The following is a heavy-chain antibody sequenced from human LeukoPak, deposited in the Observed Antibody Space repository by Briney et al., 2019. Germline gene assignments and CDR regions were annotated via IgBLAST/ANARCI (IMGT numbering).Heavy chain of an antibody. CDR3: ARDVPHCSSASCSPESWFDP. D-gene: IGHD2-2*01. J-gene: IGHJ5*02. CDR2: IIPIFGTA. CDR1: GGTFSSYA. Sequence: SVKVSCKASGGTFSSYAISWVRQAPGQGLEWMGGIIPIFGTANYAQKFQGRVTITADESTSTAYMELSSLRSEDTAVYYCARDVPHCSSASCSPESWFDPWGQGTLVTVSS. V-gene: IGHV1-69*01.